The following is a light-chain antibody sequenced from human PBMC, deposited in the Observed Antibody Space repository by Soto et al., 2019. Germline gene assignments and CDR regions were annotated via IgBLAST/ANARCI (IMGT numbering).Light chain of an antibody. V-gene: IGLV2-14*01. CDR2: GVS. J-gene: IGLJ3*02. CDR3: SSYTASSTLV. CDR1: SSDVGGFNY. Sequence: QSVLTQPASVSGSPGQSISISCTGTSSDVGGFNYVSWYQHHPGKAPKLMIYGVSNRPSGVSSRFSGSKSGNTASLTISGLRADDEADYYCSSYTASSTLVFGGGTKLTVL.